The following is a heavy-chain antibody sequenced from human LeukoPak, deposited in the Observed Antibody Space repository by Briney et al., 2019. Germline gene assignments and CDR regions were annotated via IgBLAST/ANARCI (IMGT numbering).Heavy chain of an antibody. J-gene: IGHJ6*02. CDR1: GFTFSSYA. D-gene: IGHD6-13*01. V-gene: IGHV3-7*01. Sequence: GGSLRLSCAASGFTFSSYAMSWVRQAPGKGLEWVAIIKQDGSEKYYVDSVKGRFTISRDNAKNALYLQMNSLRAEDTAIYYCARGSSSWIYYYYGMDVWGQGTTVTVSS. CDR2: IKQDGSEK. CDR3: ARGSSSWIYYYYGMDV.